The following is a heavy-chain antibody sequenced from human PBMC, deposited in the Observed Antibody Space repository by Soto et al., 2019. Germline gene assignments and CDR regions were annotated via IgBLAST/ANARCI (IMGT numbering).Heavy chain of an antibody. D-gene: IGHD3-10*01. CDR2: ISSSSSYI. Sequence: GGSLRLSCAASGFTFSSYSMNWVRQAPGKGLEWVSSISSSSSYIYYADSVKGRFTISRDNAKNSLYLQMNSLRAEDTAVYYCAKAGGIREILYYFDYWGQGTLVTVSS. CDR1: GFTFSSYS. V-gene: IGHV3-21*01. CDR3: AKAGGIREILYYFDY. J-gene: IGHJ4*02.